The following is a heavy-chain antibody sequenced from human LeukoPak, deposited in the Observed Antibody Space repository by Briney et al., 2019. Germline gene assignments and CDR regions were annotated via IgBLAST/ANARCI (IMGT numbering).Heavy chain of an antibody. D-gene: IGHD1-7*01. J-gene: IGHJ4*02. CDR1: GFTFSSYA. V-gene: IGHV3-23*01. CDR2: IGGSGGST. Sequence: GGSLRLSCAASGFTFSSYAMSWVRQAPGKGLEWVSVIGGSGGSTYYADSVKGRFTISRDNSRNTLYLQMSSLRAEDTAVYYCAKKKRELRGFDYWGQGTRVTVSS. CDR3: AKKKRELRGFDY.